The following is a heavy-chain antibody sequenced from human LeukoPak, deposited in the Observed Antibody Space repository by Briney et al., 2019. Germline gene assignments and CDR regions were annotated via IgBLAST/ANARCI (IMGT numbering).Heavy chain of an antibody. V-gene: IGHV1-18*01. CDR1: GYTFTSYG. CDR2: ISAYNGNT. J-gene: IGHJ4*02. CDR3: VRDGYGSGKGFFDY. D-gene: IGHD3-10*01. Sequence: ASEKVSCKASGYTFTSYGISWVRQAPGQGLEWMGWISAYNGNTNSAQKFQGRVIVTTDTSASTAYMEVRSLRPDDTAVYYCVRDGYGSGKGFFDYWGQGTLVTVSS.